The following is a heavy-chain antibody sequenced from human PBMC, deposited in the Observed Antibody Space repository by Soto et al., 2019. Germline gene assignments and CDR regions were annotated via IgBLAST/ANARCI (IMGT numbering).Heavy chain of an antibody. V-gene: IGHV4-59*02. CDR1: GGSVSRYY. CDR3: ARDVGSSHGPGHPHYFDY. Sequence: PSETLSLTCTVSGGSVSRYYWSWIRQPPGKGLEWIGYIYYNGNTYYTPSLKSRATISLDTSRNQFFLNLNSLTAADTAVYYCARDVGSSHGPGHPHYFDYWGQGTLVTVSS. D-gene: IGHD2-2*01. CDR2: IYYNGNT. J-gene: IGHJ4*02.